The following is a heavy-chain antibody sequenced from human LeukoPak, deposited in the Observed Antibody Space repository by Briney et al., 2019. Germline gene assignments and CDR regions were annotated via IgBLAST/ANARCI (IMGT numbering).Heavy chain of an antibody. CDR1: GFTFSNYG. CDR3: AREQWLARTYYFDY. J-gene: IGHJ4*02. V-gene: IGHV3-33*01. D-gene: IGHD6-19*01. CDR2: IWYDGSNK. Sequence: GGSLRLSCAASGFTFSNYGMHWVRQAPGKGLEWVAVIWYDGSNKYYADSVKGRFTISRDNSKNTLYLQMNSLRAEDTAVYYCAREQWLARTYYFDYWGQGTLVTVSS.